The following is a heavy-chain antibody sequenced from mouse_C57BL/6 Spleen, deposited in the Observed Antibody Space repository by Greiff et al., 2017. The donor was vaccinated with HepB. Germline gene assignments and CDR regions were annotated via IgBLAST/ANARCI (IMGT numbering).Heavy chain of an antibody. CDR3: TRGLITTVVAENY. Sequence: QVQLKQSGAELVRPGASVTLSCKASGYTFTDYEMHWVKQTPVHGLEWIGAIDPETGGTAYNQKIKGKAILTADKSSSTAYMELRSLTSEDSAVYYCTRGLITTVVAENYWCQGTTLTVSS. CDR1: GYTFTDYE. D-gene: IGHD1-1*01. CDR2: IDPETGGT. J-gene: IGHJ2*01. V-gene: IGHV1-15*01.